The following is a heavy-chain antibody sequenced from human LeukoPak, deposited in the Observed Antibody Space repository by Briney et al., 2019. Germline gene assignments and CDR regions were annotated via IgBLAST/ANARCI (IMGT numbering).Heavy chain of an antibody. J-gene: IGHJ4*02. CDR1: GYTFTSYD. CDR2: MNPNSGNT. V-gene: IGHV1-8*01. Sequence: ASVKVSCKASGYTFTSYDINWVRQATGQGLEWMGWMNPNSGNTGYAQKFQGRVTMTRNTSISTAYMELSSLRSEDTAVYCCARGRLVRGVSLYYFDYWGQGTLVTVSS. D-gene: IGHD3-10*01. CDR3: ARGRLVRGVSLYYFDY.